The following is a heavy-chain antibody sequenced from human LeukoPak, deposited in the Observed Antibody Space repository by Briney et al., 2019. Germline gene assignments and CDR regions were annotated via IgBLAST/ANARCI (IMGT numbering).Heavy chain of an antibody. J-gene: IGHJ6*03. Sequence: PSETLSLTCAVYGGSFSGCYWSWIRQPPGKGLEWIGEINHSGSTNYNPSLKSRVTISVDTSKNQFSLKLSSVTAADTAVYYCARGRGFRNFPYYYYYYMDVWGKGTTVTVSS. CDR3: ARGRGFRNFPYYYYYYMDV. CDR1: GGSFSGCY. D-gene: IGHD2/OR15-2a*01. V-gene: IGHV4-34*01. CDR2: INHSGST.